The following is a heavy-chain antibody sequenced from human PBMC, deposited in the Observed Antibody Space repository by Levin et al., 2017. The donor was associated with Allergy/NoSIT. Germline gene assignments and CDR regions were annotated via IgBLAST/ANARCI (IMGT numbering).Heavy chain of an antibody. J-gene: IGHJ4*02. CDR1: GFTFSNAW. D-gene: IGHD3-10*01. CDR3: TKGSGSYSGFDY. V-gene: IGHV3-15*01. CDR2: LPLPPSFFPP. Sequence: SLRLSCAASGFTFSNAWMSWVRQAPGNLFEWFFLLPLPPSFFPPASASPVKGRFTISRDDSKNTLYLQMNSLKTEDTAVYYCTKGSGSYSGFDYWGQGTLVTVSS.